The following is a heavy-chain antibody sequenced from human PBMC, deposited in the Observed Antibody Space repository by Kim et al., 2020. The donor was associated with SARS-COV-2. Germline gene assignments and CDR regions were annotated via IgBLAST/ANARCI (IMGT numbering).Heavy chain of an antibody. CDR1: GFTFSNAW. Sequence: GGSLRLSCAASGFTFSNAWMSWVRQAPGKGLEWVGRIKSKTDGGTTDYAAPVKGRFTISRDDSKNTLYLQMNSLKTEDTAVYYCTTAPGCSGCCCYYYYYGMDVWGQGTTVTVSS. CDR2: IKSKTDGGTT. V-gene: IGHV3-15*01. CDR3: TTAPGCSGCCCYYYYYGMDV. J-gene: IGHJ6*02. D-gene: IGHD2-15*01.